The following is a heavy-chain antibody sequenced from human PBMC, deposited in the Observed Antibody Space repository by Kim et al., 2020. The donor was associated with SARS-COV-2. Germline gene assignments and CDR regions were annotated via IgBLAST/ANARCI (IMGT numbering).Heavy chain of an antibody. CDR3: TRVGVYDGVTAFDY. J-gene: IGHJ4*02. Sequence: GGSLRLSCTASGFTFDDYAMSWFRQAPGKGLKWVGFIRGKAYGGTTEYAASVKGRFTISRDDSKSIAYLQMSSLKTEDTAVYYCTRVGVYDGVTAFDYWGQGTLVTVSS. CDR2: IRGKAYGGTT. V-gene: IGHV3-49*03. CDR1: GFTFDDYA. D-gene: IGHD2-21*02.